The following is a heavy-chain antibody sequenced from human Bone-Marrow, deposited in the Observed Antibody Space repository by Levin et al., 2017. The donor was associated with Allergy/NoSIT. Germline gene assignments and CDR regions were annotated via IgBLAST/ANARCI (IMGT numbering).Heavy chain of an antibody. Sequence: GESLKISCAASGFSFNLHAMHWVRQAPGKGLESVAIISYDGSNKKYVDSVKGRFTISRDNSKNTVHLQMNSLRIEDTALYYCARGLADMVNYWGQGTRVTVSS. V-gene: IGHV3-30*04. CDR1: GFSFNLHA. CDR2: ISYDGSNK. CDR3: ARGLADMVNY. J-gene: IGHJ4*02. D-gene: IGHD5-18*01.